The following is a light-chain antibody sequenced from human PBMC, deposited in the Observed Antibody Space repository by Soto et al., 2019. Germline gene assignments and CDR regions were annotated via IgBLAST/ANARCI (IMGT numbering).Light chain of an antibody. CDR3: QQYGSSLIT. CDR1: QSVSSSY. J-gene: IGKJ5*01. V-gene: IGKV3-20*01. CDR2: GAS. Sequence: EIVLTQSPGTLSLSPGERATISCRASQSVSSSYLAWYQQKPGQAPRLLIYGASSRATGIPDRFSGSGSGTDFTLTIIRLEPEDFAVYYCQQYGSSLITFGQGTRLEIK.